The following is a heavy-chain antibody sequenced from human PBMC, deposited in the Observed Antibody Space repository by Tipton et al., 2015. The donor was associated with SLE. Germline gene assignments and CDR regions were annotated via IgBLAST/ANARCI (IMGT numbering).Heavy chain of an antibody. Sequence: SLRLSCAASGNTFSIFSMQWVRQAPGKGLEYVSAISPSGDSTSYANSVKARFTISRDNSVNMLYLQMGSLRVEDTAVYYCAREISSYFLDVGGTGPTVPVSS. CDR2: ISPSGDST. V-gene: IGHV3-64*01. J-gene: IGHJ6*03. CDR1: GNTFSIFS. D-gene: IGHD2-15*01. CDR3: AREISSYFLDV.